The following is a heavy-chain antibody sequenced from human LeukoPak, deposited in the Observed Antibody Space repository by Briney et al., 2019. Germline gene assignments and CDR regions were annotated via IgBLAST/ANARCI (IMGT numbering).Heavy chain of an antibody. CDR2: INSDGSST. Sequence: GGSLRLSCAASGFTFSSYWMHWVRQAPGKGLVWVSHINSDGSSTNHADSVKGRFTISRDNAKNTLYLQMNSLRAEDTAIYYCAKSLSLPADFDYWGQGTLVTVSS. CDR1: GFTFSSYW. CDR3: AKSLSLPADFDY. J-gene: IGHJ4*02. V-gene: IGHV3-74*01.